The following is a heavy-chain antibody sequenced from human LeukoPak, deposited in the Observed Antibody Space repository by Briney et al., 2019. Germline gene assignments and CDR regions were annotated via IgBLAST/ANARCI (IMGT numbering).Heavy chain of an antibody. CDR2: ISYDGSNK. CDR3: AKPRRLHLWLREVDY. V-gene: IGHV3-30*18. J-gene: IGHJ4*02. Sequence: GGSLRLPCAASGFTFSSYGMHWVRQAPGKGLEWVAVISYDGSNKYYADSVKGRFTISRDNSKNTLYLQMNSLRAEDTAVYYCAKPRRLHLWLREVDYWGQGTLVTVSS. CDR1: GFTFSSYG. D-gene: IGHD5-18*01.